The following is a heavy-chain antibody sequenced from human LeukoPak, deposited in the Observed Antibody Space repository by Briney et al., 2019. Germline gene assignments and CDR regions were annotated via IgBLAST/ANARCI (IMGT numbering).Heavy chain of an antibody. D-gene: IGHD4-17*01. CDR2: ISGSRGAI. CDR1: GFTFSSYE. CDR3: AGGSYGRAIFDY. V-gene: IGHV3-48*03. J-gene: IGHJ4*02. Sequence: PGGSLRLSCAASGFTFSSYEMNWVRQAPGKGLEWVSYISGSRGAIYYADSVKGRFTISKDNAKNSLYLRMNSLRAEDTAVYYCAGGSYGRAIFDYWGQGTLVTVSS.